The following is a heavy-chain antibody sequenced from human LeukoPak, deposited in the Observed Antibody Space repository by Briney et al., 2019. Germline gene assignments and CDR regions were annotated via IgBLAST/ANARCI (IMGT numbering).Heavy chain of an antibody. CDR1: GFTFSSYS. V-gene: IGHV3-30-3*01. J-gene: IGHJ4*02. CDR3: ARGDDHYDSSGYKYYFDS. Sequence: GGSLRLSCAASGFTFSSYSMSWVRQAPGKGLEWVAIISYDEGKKYHADSVQGRFTVSRDNSKNTLYLQMNSLRAEDTAVYYCARGDDHYDSSGYKYYFDSWGQGTLVTVSS. D-gene: IGHD3-22*01. CDR2: ISYDEGKK.